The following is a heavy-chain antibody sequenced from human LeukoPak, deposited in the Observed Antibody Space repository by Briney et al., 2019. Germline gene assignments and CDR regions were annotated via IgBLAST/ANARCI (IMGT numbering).Heavy chain of an antibody. CDR1: GGSITGYY. CDR3: ARGRYESTRLSADYYYYMDV. V-gene: IGHV4-4*07. J-gene: IGHJ6*03. CDR2: IYTSGST. D-gene: IGHD1-14*01. Sequence: SETLSLTCTVSGGSITGYYWSWIRQPAGKGLEWIGRIYTSGSTIYNPSLKGRVTMSVDTSKNQFSLRLSSVTAADTAVYYCARGRYESTRLSADYYYYMDVWGKGTTVTVSS.